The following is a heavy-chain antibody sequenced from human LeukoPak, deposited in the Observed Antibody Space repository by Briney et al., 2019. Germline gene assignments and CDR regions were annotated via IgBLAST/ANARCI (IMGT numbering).Heavy chain of an antibody. D-gene: IGHD6-6*01. CDR3: TLHSSSQGY. V-gene: IGHV3-73*01. J-gene: IGHJ4*02. CDR1: GFTFSGSA. Sequence: GGSLRLSCAASGFTFSGSATHWVRQASGKGLEWVGRIRSKANSYATAYAASVKGRFTISRDDSKNTAYLQMNSLKTEDTAVYYCTLHSSSQGYWGQGTLVTVSS. CDR2: IRSKANSYAT.